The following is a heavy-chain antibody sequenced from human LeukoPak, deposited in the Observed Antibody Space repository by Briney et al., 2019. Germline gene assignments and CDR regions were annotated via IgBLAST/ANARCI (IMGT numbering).Heavy chain of an antibody. V-gene: IGHV3-30-3*01. D-gene: IGHD6-13*01. CDR1: GFTFSSYA. Sequence: GGPLRLSCAASGFTFSSYAMNWVRQAPGKGLEWVAFISYDGTNKYYADCVKGRFTISRDNSRNTLYLQMNSQRPEDTAVYYCARGGAAGTQDYWGQGTLVTVSS. CDR2: ISYDGTNK. J-gene: IGHJ4*02. CDR3: ARGGAAGTQDY.